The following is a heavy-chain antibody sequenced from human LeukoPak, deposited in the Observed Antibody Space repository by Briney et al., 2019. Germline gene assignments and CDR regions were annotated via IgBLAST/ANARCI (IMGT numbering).Heavy chain of an antibody. V-gene: IGHV3-48*03. CDR1: GFTFSSYE. CDR2: IIRFCNSI. Sequence: GGSLRLSCAASGFTFSSYEMNGVRQGPGKGLECLSSIIRFCNSIFYAASVKGRFTISIDNAKNPLYLKMNSLRAEDTAVYYCASPYSAYSFDYWGRGTLATVSS. D-gene: IGHD5-12*01. J-gene: IGHJ4*02. CDR3: ASPYSAYSFDY.